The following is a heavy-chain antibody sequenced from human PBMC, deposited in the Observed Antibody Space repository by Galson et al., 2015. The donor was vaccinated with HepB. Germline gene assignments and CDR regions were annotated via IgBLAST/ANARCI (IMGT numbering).Heavy chain of an antibody. CDR3: TLLEEDY. Sequence: SLRLSCAASGFTFGDYAMSWVRQAPGKGLEWVGFIRSKAYGGTTEYAASVKGRFTISRDDSKSIAYLQMNSLKTEDTAVYYCTLLEEDYWGQGTLVTVSS. D-gene: IGHD1-1*01. CDR2: IRSKAYGGTT. J-gene: IGHJ4*02. V-gene: IGHV3-49*04. CDR1: GFTFGDYA.